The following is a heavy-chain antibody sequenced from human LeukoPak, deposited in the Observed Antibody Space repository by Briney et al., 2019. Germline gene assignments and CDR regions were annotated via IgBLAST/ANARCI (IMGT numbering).Heavy chain of an antibody. V-gene: IGHV1-2*02. J-gene: IGHJ4*02. CDR1: GYTFTGYY. CDR3: ARGGHGHTQNDY. CDR2: INPNTGGT. D-gene: IGHD5-24*01. Sequence: GASVKVSCKASGYTFTGYYMHWVRQAPGQGLEWMGWINPNTGGTNYAQSFQGRVTMTRDTSITTSYMELSNLLFDDTALYYCARGGHGHTQNDYWGQGTLVTVSS.